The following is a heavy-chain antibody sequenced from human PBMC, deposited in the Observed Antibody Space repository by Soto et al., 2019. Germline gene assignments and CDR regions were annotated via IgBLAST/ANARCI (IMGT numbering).Heavy chain of an antibody. Sequence: GGSLRLSCAASGFTFSSYAMHWARQAPGKGLEYVSAITSNGGNTDYASSVKGRFTISRDNSENTLYLQMGSLRAEDMAVYYCARLIPFGYGMDVCGQATMVTVSS. CDR3: ARLIPFGYGMDV. CDR2: ITSNGGNT. J-gene: IGHJ6*02. V-gene: IGHV3-64*01. D-gene: IGHD2-21*01. CDR1: GFTFSSYA.